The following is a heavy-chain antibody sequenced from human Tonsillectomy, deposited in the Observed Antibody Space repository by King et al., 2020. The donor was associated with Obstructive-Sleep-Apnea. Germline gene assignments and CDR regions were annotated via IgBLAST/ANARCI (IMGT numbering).Heavy chain of an antibody. J-gene: IGHJ4*02. CDR1: GYTFTSYY. V-gene: IGHV1-46*03. CDR3: ARESPLTGYYYDSSGYLDY. D-gene: IGHD3-22*01. Sequence: QLVQSGAEVKKPGASVKVSCKASGYTFTSYYMHWVRQAPGQGLEWMGIINPSGGSTSYAQKFQGRVTMTRDTSTSTVYMELSSLRSEDTAVYYCARESPLTGYYYDSSGYLDYWGQGTLVTVSS. CDR2: INPSGGST.